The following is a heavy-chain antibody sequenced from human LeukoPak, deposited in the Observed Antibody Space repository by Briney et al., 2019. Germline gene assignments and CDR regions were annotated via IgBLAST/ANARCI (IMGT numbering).Heavy chain of an antibody. CDR2: IYYSGST. D-gene: IGHD3-10*01. J-gene: IGHJ4*02. V-gene: IGHV4-31*03. Sequence: PSQTLSLTCTVSGSSISSGGYYWSWNRQHPGKGLEWIGYIYYSGSTYYNPSLKSRVTISVDTSKNQFSLKLSSVTAADTAVYYCAREYYYGSGAVTWGQGTLVTVSS. CDR3: AREYYYGSGAVT. CDR1: GSSISSGGYY.